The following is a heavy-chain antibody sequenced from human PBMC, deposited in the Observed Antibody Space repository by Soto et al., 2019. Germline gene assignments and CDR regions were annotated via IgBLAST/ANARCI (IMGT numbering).Heavy chain of an antibody. CDR3: ARGWRDIVVVPAATGWFDP. J-gene: IGHJ5*02. CDR1: GYTFTGYY. D-gene: IGHD2-2*01. Sequence: ASVKVSCKASGYTFTGYYMHWVRQAPGQGLEWMGWINPNSGVTNYAQKFQGRVTMTRDTSISTAYMELSRLRSDDTTVYYCARGWRDIVVVPAATGWFDPWGQGTLVTVSS. V-gene: IGHV1-2*02. CDR2: INPNSGVT.